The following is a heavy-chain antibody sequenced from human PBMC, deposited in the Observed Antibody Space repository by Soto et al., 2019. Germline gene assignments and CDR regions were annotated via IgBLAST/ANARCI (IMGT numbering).Heavy chain of an antibody. Sequence: PSETLSLTCTVSGASISSGGYYWSWIRQHPGKGLEWIGYMFYSGSTYYNPSLNSRVTMSLDTSKNQFSLKLSSVTAADTAVYYCVFVVSSRAVRSFDFSGQGTLVIGSS. CDR2: MFYSGST. J-gene: IGHJ4*02. CDR3: VFVVSSRAVRSFDF. V-gene: IGHV4-31*03. CDR1: GASISSGGYY. D-gene: IGHD6-19*01.